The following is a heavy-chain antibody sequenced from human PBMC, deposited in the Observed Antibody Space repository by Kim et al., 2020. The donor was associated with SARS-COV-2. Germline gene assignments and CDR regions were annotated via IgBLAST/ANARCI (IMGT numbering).Heavy chain of an antibody. D-gene: IGHD6-19*01. J-gene: IGHJ6*02. CDR3: ARDPASSRWSGVYYYYGMDV. V-gene: IGHV3-30*04. CDR2: ISDDGTNK. Sequence: GGSLRLSCAASGFTFSDYPLHWVRQAPGKGLEWVAVISDDGTNKYYGDSMKGRFTISRDNSKNTLYLQMSSLRAEDTAVYFCARDPASSRWSGVYYYYGMDVWGQGTTVTVSS. CDR1: GFTFSDYP.